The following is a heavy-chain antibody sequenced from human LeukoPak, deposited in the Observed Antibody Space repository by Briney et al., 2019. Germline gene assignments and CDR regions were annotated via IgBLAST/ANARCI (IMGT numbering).Heavy chain of an antibody. J-gene: IGHJ4*02. CDR2: ISSSSSTI. D-gene: IGHD1-26*01. CDR1: GFIFSGYW. CDR3: ARDRVGATRHFDY. Sequence: GGSLRLSCAASGFIFSGYWMNWVRQAPGKGLEWVSYISSSSSTIYYADSVKGRFTISRDNAKNSLYLQMNSLRAEDTAVYYCARDRVGATRHFDYWGQGTLVTVSS. V-gene: IGHV3-48*04.